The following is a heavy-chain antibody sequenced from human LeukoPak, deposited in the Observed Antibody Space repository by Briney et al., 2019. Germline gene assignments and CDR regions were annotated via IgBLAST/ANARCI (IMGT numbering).Heavy chain of an antibody. V-gene: IGHV3-30*02. CDR1: GFTFSSYG. CDR2: IRYDGSNK. CDR3: AKGGGRYCSSTSCYRKDY. Sequence: PGGSLRPSCAASGFTFSSYGMHWVRQAPGKGLEWVAFIRYDGSNKYYADSVKGRFTISRDNSKNTLYLQMSSLRAEDTAVYYCAKGGGRYCSSTSCYRKDYWGQGTLVTVSS. J-gene: IGHJ4*02. D-gene: IGHD2-2*01.